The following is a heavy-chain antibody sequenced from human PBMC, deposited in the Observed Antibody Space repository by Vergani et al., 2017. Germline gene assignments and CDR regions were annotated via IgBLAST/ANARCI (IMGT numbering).Heavy chain of an antibody. Sequence: EVQLVESGGGVVRPGGSLRLSCAASGLTLDDYGMSWVRQAPGKGLEWVSGINWIGGSTGYANSVKGRFTISRDNAKNSLYLQMNRLRVEDTAIYYCARDGEKVGYRRHNYLDFWGQGTLVTVSS. D-gene: IGHD6-25*01. CDR1: GLTLDDYG. J-gene: IGHJ4*02. V-gene: IGHV3-20*04. CDR2: INWIGGST. CDR3: ARDGEKVGYRRHNYLDF.